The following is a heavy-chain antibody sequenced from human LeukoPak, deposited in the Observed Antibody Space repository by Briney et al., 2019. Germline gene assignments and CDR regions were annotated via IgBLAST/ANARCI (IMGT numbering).Heavy chain of an antibody. Sequence: GGSLRLSCAASGFTFSSYAMNWVRQAPGKGLEWVSISGSGGDTYYADPVKGRFTISRDNSKNTLYLQMNSLRAEDTAVYYCAKARGATYGTYYFDYWGQGTLVTVSS. V-gene: IGHV3-23*01. CDR1: GFTFSSYA. CDR2: SGSGGDT. CDR3: AKARGATYGTYYFDY. D-gene: IGHD4/OR15-4a*01. J-gene: IGHJ4*02.